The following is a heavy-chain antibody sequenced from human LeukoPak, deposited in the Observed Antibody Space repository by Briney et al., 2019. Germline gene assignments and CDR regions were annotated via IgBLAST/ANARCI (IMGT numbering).Heavy chain of an antibody. CDR2: LSYTGKT. J-gene: IGHJ4*02. CDR3: SEGYFEPFDH. Sequence: PSETLSLTCVVSGASVSTSHWNWIRQLPGKGLEWIGCLSYTGKTDYNASLASRVTISLGTSKNQVSLKLRSVTAADTAVYYCSEGYFEPFDHWGQGTLVTVSS. V-gene: IGHV4-59*02. D-gene: IGHD2/OR15-2a*01. CDR1: GASVSTSH.